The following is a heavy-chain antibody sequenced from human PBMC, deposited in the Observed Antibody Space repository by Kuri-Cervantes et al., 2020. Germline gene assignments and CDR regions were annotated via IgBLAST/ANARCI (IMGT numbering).Heavy chain of an antibody. CDR3: AREGYSGSPPLYYYYGMDV. Sequence: GGSLRLSCAASGFIFSSSWMSWVRQAPGKGLEWVANINQDGSAKDYVDSMKGRFTISRDNSKNTLYLQMNSLRAEDTAVYYCAREGYSGSPPLYYYYGMDVWGQGTTVTVSS. CDR2: INQDGSAK. V-gene: IGHV3-7*01. D-gene: IGHD1-26*01. CDR1: GFIFSSSW. J-gene: IGHJ6*02.